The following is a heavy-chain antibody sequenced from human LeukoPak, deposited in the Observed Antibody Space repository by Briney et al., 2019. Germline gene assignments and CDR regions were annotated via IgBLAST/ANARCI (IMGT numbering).Heavy chain of an antibody. CDR3: TRMQQQLAIDAFDI. V-gene: IGHV3-48*02. Sequence: PGGSLRLSCAASGFTFSSYSMNWVRQAPGKGLEWVSYISSSSSTMYFADSVKGRFTISKDNAKNSLYLQMNSLRDEDTAVYYCTRMQQQLAIDAFDIWGQGTMVTVSS. CDR1: GFTFSSYS. J-gene: IGHJ3*02. CDR2: ISSSSSTM. D-gene: IGHD6-13*01.